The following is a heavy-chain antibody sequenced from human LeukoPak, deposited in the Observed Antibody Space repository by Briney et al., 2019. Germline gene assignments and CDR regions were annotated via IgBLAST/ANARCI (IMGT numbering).Heavy chain of an antibody. D-gene: IGHD6-19*01. CDR1: GFTFSSYA. CDR3: ASWPVGWYGEDS. CDR2: IYGGGST. Sequence: GGSLRLSCAASGFTFSSYAMSWVRQAPGKGLEWVSVIYGGGSTYYADSVKGRSTISRDTPKNTLYLQMNSLRVEDTAVYYCASWPVGWYGEDSWGQGTLVTVSS. V-gene: IGHV3-23*03. J-gene: IGHJ4*02.